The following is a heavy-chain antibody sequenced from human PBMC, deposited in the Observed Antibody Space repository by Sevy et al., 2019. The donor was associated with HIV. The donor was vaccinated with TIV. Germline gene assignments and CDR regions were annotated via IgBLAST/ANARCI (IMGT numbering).Heavy chain of an antibody. V-gene: IGHV3-21*01. CDR1: GFSFRTYT. CDR2: ISYSSNYI. J-gene: IGHJ3*02. CDR3: ARPYGSGSWEAFDI. D-gene: IGHD3-10*01. Sequence: GGYLRLSCAASGFSFRTYTMNWVRQAPGKGLEWVSSISYSSNYIYYADSVKGRFTISRDNAKNSLYLQMNNLRAEDTAMYYCARPYGSGSWEAFDIWGQGTMVTVSS.